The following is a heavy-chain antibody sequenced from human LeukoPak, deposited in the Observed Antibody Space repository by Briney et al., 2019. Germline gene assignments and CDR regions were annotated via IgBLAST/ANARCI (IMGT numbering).Heavy chain of an antibody. CDR1: GFTFRTYA. D-gene: IGHD2-2*01. J-gene: IGHJ4*02. CDR3: AKKWCSSTICSTWDYFDY. Sequence: GGSLRLSCAASGFTFRTYAMSWVRQAPGKGLEWVSTISVSGGGTYYADSVKGRFTISRDNSKNTLYLQMNSLRAEDTAVYYCAKKWCSSTICSTWDYFDYWGQGTLVTASS. CDR2: ISVSGGGT. V-gene: IGHV3-23*01.